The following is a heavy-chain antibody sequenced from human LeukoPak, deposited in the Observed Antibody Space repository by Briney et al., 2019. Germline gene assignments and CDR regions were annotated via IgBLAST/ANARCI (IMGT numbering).Heavy chain of an antibody. V-gene: IGHV3-23*01. Sequence: GGSLRLSCAASGFTFNSYAMSWVRPAPGKGLEWVSAISGSGGSTYYADSVKGRFTISRDNSKNTLYLQMNSLRAEDTAVYYCAKVGYGDNSFRYYDYGMDVWGQGTTVTVSS. CDR1: GFTFNSYA. CDR3: AKVGYGDNSFRYYDYGMDV. J-gene: IGHJ6*02. CDR2: ISGSGGST. D-gene: IGHD4-23*01.